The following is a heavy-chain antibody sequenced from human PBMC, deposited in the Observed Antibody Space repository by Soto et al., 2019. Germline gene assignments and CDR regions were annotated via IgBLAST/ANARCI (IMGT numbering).Heavy chain of an antibody. CDR3: ARSYSSSWYFDY. CDR2: IYYSGST. Sequence: QVQLQESGPGLVKPSETLSLTCTVSGGSISSYYWSWIRQPPGKGLEWIGYIYYSGSTNYNPSLKSRVTVSVDTSKNRFSLKLSSVTAADTAVYYCARSYSSSWYFDYWGQGTLVTVSS. D-gene: IGHD6-13*01. CDR1: GGSISSYY. V-gene: IGHV4-59*01. J-gene: IGHJ4*02.